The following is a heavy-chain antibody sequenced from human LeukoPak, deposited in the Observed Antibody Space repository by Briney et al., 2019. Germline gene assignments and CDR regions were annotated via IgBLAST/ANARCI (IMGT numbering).Heavy chain of an antibody. CDR3: ARVTDLAARDLDY. V-gene: IGHV1-8*03. J-gene: IGHJ4*02. CDR2: MNPNSGNT. Sequence: ASVKVSCKASGYTFTSYDINWVRQATGQGLEWMGWMNPNSGNTGYAQKFQGRVTITRNTSISTAYMELSSLRSEDTAVYYCARVTDLAARDLDYWGQGTLVTVSS. D-gene: IGHD6-6*01. CDR1: GYTFTSYD.